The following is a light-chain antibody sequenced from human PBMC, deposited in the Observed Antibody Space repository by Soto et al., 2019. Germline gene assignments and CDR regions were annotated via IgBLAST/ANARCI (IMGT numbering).Light chain of an antibody. Sequence: IVMTQSPATLSVSPGERATLSCRASQSVSNNLAWYQQKPGHAPRLLIYDASTRATGITARFSGSGSGTEFTLTISGLQSEDFAVYYCQQYNNWPPWTFGQGTKVEIK. CDR2: DAS. J-gene: IGKJ1*01. V-gene: IGKV3-15*01. CDR1: QSVSNN. CDR3: QQYNNWPPWT.